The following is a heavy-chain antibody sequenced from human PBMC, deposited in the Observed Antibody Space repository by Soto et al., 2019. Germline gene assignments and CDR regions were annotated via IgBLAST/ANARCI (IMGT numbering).Heavy chain of an antibody. CDR2: IYGDDDK. V-gene: IGHV2-5*02. Sequence: SGRTLVNPTQTLTLPYPFSGFSLSTTGAGVGLIRQPPGKSLEWLALIYGDDDKRYRRSPKSRLTITKDTSRNRAVLTMTNMDPVYTATYSCARPISLGSGYYFHYWGQGTMVTVSS. J-gene: IGHJ4*02. D-gene: IGHD3-22*01. CDR1: GFSLSTTGAG. CDR3: ARPISLGSGYYFHY.